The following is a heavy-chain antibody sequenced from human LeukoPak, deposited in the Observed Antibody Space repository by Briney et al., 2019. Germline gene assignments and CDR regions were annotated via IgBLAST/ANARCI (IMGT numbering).Heavy chain of an antibody. Sequence: SVKVSCKASGYTFTSYGISWVRQAPGQGLEWMGRIIPILGIANYAQKFQGRVTITADKSTSTAYMELSSLRSEDTAVYYCASGSGSYWFDYWGQGTLVTVSS. J-gene: IGHJ4*02. CDR3: ASGSGSYWFDY. V-gene: IGHV1-69*04. CDR2: IIPILGIA. D-gene: IGHD3-10*01. CDR1: GYTFTSYG.